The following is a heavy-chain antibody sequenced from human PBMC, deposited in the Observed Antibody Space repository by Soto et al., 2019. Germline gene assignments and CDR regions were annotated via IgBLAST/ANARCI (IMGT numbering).Heavy chain of an antibody. CDR1: GGSVSSGSYY. D-gene: IGHD6-6*01. CDR3: ARYSSSSVFDY. CDR2: IYYSGSI. V-gene: IGHV4-61*01. J-gene: IGHJ4*02. Sequence: SETLSLTCTVSGGSVSSGSYYWSWIRQPPGKGLEWIGYIYYSGSIDYNPSLKSRVTISTDTSKTQFPLTMSSVTAADTAVYYCARYSSSSVFDYWGQGTLVTVSS.